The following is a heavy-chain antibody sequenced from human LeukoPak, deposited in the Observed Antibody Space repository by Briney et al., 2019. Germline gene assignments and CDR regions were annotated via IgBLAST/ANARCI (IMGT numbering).Heavy chain of an antibody. Sequence: PGRPLRLSCAASGFTFSSYGMHWVRQAPGKGLEWVAVISYDGSNKYYADSVKGRFTISRDNSKNTLYLQMNSLRAEDTAVYYCAKRGGYSYGYEFDYWGQGTLVTVSS. J-gene: IGHJ4*02. CDR1: GFTFSSYG. CDR3: AKRGGYSYGYEFDY. CDR2: ISYDGSNK. V-gene: IGHV3-30*18. D-gene: IGHD5-18*01.